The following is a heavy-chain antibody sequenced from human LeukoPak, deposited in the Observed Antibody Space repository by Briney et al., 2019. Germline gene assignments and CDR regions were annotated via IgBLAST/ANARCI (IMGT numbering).Heavy chain of an antibody. D-gene: IGHD6-13*01. Sequence: SETLSLTCTVSGGSISSYYWSWIRQPPGKGLEWIGYIYYSGSTNYNPSLKSRVTISVDTSKNQFSLKLSSVTAADTAVYYCAKEGIAADDAFDIWGQGTMVTVSS. V-gene: IGHV4-59*12. J-gene: IGHJ3*02. CDR2: IYYSGST. CDR1: GGSISSYY. CDR3: AKEGIAADDAFDI.